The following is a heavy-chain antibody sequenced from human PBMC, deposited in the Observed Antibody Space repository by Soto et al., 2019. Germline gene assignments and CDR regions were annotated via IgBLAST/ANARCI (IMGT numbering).Heavy chain of an antibody. V-gene: IGHV4-39*02. Sequence: SETLSLTCIVSGGSISSSSYYWGWIRQPPGKGLEWIGSIYYSGSTYYNPSLKSRVTISVDTSKNQFSLKLSSVTAADTAVFYCARDIRSCSSTSCYFEGGMDVWGQGTAVTVSS. CDR1: GGSISSSSYY. CDR2: IYYSGST. D-gene: IGHD2-2*01. CDR3: ARDIRSCSSTSCYFEGGMDV. J-gene: IGHJ6*02.